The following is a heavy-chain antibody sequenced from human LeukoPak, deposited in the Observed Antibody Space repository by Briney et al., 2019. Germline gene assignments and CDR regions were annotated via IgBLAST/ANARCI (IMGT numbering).Heavy chain of an antibody. D-gene: IGHD3-3*01. CDR2: IKKDVSEK. V-gene: IGHV3-7*01. J-gene: IGHJ5*02. Sequence: GGSLRLSCAASGFTFSSYWMSWVRQAPGRGLEWVANIKKDVSEKYYVDSVKGRFTSSRDNAKNSLYLQMDNLRAEDTAVYYCARDRRIFGVITIPGWFDPWGQGTLVTVSS. CDR1: GFTFSSYW. CDR3: ARDRRIFGVITIPGWFDP.